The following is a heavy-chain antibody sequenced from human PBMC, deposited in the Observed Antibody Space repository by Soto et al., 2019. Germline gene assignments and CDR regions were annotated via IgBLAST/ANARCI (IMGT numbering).Heavy chain of an antibody. J-gene: IGHJ4*02. CDR2: INPSGGST. D-gene: IGHD2-8*01. CDR3: ARPPYPGCINAVCYPLDY. CDR1: GYTFTSYY. V-gene: IGHV1-46*01. Sequence: ASVKVSCKASGYTFTSYYIHWVRLAPGQGLEWMGIINPSGGSTNYAQKLQGRVAMTRDTSTSTVYMELNSLRSEDTAVYYCARPPYPGCINAVCYPLDYWGQGTLVTVSS.